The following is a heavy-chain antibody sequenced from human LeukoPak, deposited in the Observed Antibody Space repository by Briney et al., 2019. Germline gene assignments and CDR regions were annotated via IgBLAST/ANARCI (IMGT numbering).Heavy chain of an antibody. CDR3: ARRYSGYDFLDY. Sequence: PSETLSLTCTVSGDSISSRSYYWGWIRQPPGKGLEWIGYIYFSGSTNYSSSLKSRVTISVDTSKNQFSLRLSSVTAADTAVYYCARRYSGYDFLDYWGQGTLVTVSS. CDR2: IYFSGST. V-gene: IGHV4-61*05. D-gene: IGHD5-12*01. J-gene: IGHJ4*02. CDR1: GDSISSRSYY.